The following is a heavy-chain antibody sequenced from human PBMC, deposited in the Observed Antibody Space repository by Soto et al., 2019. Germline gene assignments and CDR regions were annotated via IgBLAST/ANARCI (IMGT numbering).Heavy chain of an antibody. D-gene: IGHD3-3*01. J-gene: IGHJ4*02. Sequence: PGGSLRLSCAASVFTFSDFGMSWVRQAPGKGLEWVSVISASGDATYYAASVKGRFTLSRDNSKNTLYLQMNSLTVADTAVYYCAKKVTIYAVDPADYWGQGTQVTVSS. V-gene: IGHV3-23*01. CDR2: ISASGDAT. CDR3: AKKVTIYAVDPADY. CDR1: VFTFSDFG.